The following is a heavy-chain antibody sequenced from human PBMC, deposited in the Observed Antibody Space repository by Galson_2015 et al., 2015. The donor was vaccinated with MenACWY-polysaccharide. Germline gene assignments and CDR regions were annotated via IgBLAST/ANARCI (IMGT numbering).Heavy chain of an antibody. CDR2: ISSLANYL. V-gene: IGHV3-21*01. CDR3: ARDPH. CDR1: GFTFDNYN. Sequence: SLRLSCAASGFTFDNYNMNWVRQAPGKGLEWVSSISSLANYLYYGDSVKGRFIISRDNAKNSLFLQINSLRAEDTAVYYCARDPHWG. J-gene: IGHJ1*01.